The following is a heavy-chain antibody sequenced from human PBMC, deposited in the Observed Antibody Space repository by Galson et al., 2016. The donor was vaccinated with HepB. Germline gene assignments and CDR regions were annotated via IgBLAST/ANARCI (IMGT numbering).Heavy chain of an antibody. V-gene: IGHV3-48*01. CDR1: GFTFSSYT. J-gene: IGHJ5*02. D-gene: IGHD3-10*01. Sequence: SLRLSCAASGFTFSSYTMNWVRQAPGKGLEWVSYISSNGATIYYADSGKGRFTLTRDNAKNSLYLQMNSLRSEDTAVYYCARGGGITMVRRVMPGWFDPWGQGTLVTVSS. CDR3: ARGGGITMVRRVMPGWFDP. CDR2: ISSNGATI.